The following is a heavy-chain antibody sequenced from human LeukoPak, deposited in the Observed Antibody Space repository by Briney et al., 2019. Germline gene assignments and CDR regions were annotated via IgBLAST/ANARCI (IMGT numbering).Heavy chain of an antibody. V-gene: IGHV3-7*03. CDR2: IKQDESEK. CDR3: AKNSEQGAPAPLDY. CDR1: GFTFSSYG. J-gene: IGHJ4*02. D-gene: IGHD4/OR15-4a*01. Sequence: GGSLRLSCAASGFTFSSYGMHWVRQAPGEGLEWVANIKQDESEKDYVDSVEGRFTISRDNSKNTLYLQMNSLRAEDTAVYYCAKNSEQGAPAPLDYWGQGTLVTVSS.